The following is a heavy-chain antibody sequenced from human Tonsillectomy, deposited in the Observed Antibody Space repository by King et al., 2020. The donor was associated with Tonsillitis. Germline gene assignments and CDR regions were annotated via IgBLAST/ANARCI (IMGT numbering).Heavy chain of an antibody. Sequence: VQLVESGGGLVQPGGSLRLSCAASGFTFSSYSMNWVRQAPGKGLEWVSYISSSSSTIYYADSVKGRFTISRDNAKNSLYLQMNSLRDEDTAVYYCARGNPYYDFWSGYYEGIDYWGQGTLVTVSS. CDR1: GFTFSSYS. J-gene: IGHJ4*02. CDR2: ISSSSSTI. V-gene: IGHV3-48*02. D-gene: IGHD3-3*01. CDR3: ARGNPYYDFWSGYYEGIDY.